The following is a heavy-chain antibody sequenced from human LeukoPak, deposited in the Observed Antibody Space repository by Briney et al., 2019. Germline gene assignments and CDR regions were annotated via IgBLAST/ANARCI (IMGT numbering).Heavy chain of an antibody. CDR2: ISTSGSNT. CDR3: AKLPYGSVDY. J-gene: IGHJ4*01. Sequence: PGGSLRLSCAASGFTFSNYAMSWVRQAPGKGLEWVSTISTSGSNTYYADSVKGRFTISRDNSKSTLYLQMNSLRADDTAVYYFAKLPYGSVDYWGQGTLVTVSS. V-gene: IGHV3-23*01. D-gene: IGHD3-10*01. CDR1: GFTFSNYA.